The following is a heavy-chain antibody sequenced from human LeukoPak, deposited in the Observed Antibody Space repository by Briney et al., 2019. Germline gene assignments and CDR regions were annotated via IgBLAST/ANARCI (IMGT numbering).Heavy chain of an antibody. Sequence: GGSLRLSCAASGFTFSDYYMSWIRQAPGRGLEWVSHISSSSSYTNYADSVKGRFTISRDNAKNSLYLQMNSLRAEDTAVYYCARVGLRDAFDIWGQGTMVTVSS. D-gene: IGHD4-17*01. CDR1: GFTFSDYY. J-gene: IGHJ3*02. CDR2: ISSSSSYT. CDR3: ARVGLRDAFDI. V-gene: IGHV3-11*06.